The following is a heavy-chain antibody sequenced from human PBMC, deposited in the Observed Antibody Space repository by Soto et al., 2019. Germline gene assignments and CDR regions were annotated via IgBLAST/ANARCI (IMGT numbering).Heavy chain of an antibody. V-gene: IGHV4-39*01. CDR2: IYYSGST. CDR3: ARGSNNWFDP. J-gene: IGHJ5*02. Sequence: LTCTVSGGSISSSSYYWGWIRQPPGKGLEWIGSIYYSGSTYYNPSLKSRVTISVDTSKNQFSLKLSSVTAADTAVYYCARGSNNWFDPWGQGTLVTVSS. CDR1: GGSISSSSYY. D-gene: IGHD3-10*01.